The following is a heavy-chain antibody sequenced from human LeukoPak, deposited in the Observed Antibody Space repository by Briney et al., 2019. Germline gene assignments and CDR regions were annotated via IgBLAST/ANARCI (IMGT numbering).Heavy chain of an antibody. V-gene: IGHV1-46*01. CDR2: ISPSGAST. Sequence: ASVKVSCKASGYTFTSSYLHWVRQAPGQGLEWMGMISPSGASTTYAQKFQDRVTMTRDTSTSTVYMELSSLRSEDTAVYYCARGGSRSPRDAFDIWGQGTMVTVSS. CDR1: GYTFTSSY. CDR3: ARGGSRSPRDAFDI. D-gene: IGHD6-13*01. J-gene: IGHJ3*02.